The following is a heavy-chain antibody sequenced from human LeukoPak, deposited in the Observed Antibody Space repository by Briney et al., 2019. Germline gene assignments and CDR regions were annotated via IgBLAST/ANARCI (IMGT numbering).Heavy chain of an antibody. Sequence: ASVKVSCKASGYTFTDYYIHWVRQAPGQGLEWMGWIKPNSGAAYYAQRFQGRVTMTRDTSISTAYMELSSLRSDDTAVYYCARDGHDSSGYYEDYWGQGTLVTVSS. V-gene: IGHV1-2*02. D-gene: IGHD3-22*01. CDR3: ARDGHDSSGYYEDY. CDR2: IKPNSGAA. CDR1: GYTFTDYY. J-gene: IGHJ4*02.